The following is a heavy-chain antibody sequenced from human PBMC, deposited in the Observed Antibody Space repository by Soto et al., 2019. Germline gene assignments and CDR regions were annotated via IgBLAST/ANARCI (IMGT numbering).Heavy chain of an antibody. CDR1: GGSFSGYY. Sequence: QVQLQQWGAGLLKPSETLSLTCAVYGGSFSGYYWSWIRQPPGKGLEWIGEINHSGSTNYNPCLKSRVTISVDTSKNQFSLRLRSVTAADTAVYYCARAPQGGNFDYWGQGTLVTVSS. J-gene: IGHJ4*02. CDR3: ARAPQGGNFDY. CDR2: INHSGST. D-gene: IGHD3-16*01. V-gene: IGHV4-34*01.